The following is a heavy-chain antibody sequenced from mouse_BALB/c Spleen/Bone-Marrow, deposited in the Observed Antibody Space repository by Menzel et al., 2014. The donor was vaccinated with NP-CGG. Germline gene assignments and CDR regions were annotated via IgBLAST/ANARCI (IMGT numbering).Heavy chain of an antibody. Sequence: VQLQQSGTVLARPGAAVKMSCKASGYTFSNYWMHWVKQRPGQGLEWIGTIYPGNSDTTYNQKSKGKAKLTAVTSTSTAYMDLSSLTNEDSAVYYCTTLARTNFDYWGQGTTLTVSS. D-gene: IGHD3-1*01. CDR1: GYTFSNYW. V-gene: IGHV1-5*01. J-gene: IGHJ2*01. CDR2: IYPGNSDT. CDR3: TTLARTNFDY.